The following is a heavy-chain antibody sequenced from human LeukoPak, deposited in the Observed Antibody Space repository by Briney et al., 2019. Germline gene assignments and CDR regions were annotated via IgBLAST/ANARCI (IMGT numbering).Heavy chain of an antibody. D-gene: IGHD6-13*01. CDR1: GYTFTSYY. J-gene: IGHJ6*02. V-gene: IGHV1-46*04. CDR3: ARNRESSSWYGPYYGMDV. CDR2: INPSGGST. Sequence: ASVKVSCKASGYTFTSYYMHWVRQAPGQGLEWMGIINPSGGSTSYAQKLQGRVTMTTDTSTSTVYMELSSLRSEDTAVYYCARNRESSSWYGPYYGMDVWGQGTTVTVSS.